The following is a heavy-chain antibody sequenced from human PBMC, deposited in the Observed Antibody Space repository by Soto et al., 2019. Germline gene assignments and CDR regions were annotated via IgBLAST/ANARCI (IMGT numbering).Heavy chain of an antibody. J-gene: IGHJ4*02. D-gene: IGHD6-13*01. V-gene: IGHV3-30-3*01. CDR2: ISYDGSNK. CDR1: GFTFSSYA. Sequence: GGSLRLSCAASGFTFSSYAMHWVRQAPGKGLEWVAVISYDGSNKYYADSVKGRFTISRDNSKNTLYLQMNSLRAEDTAVYYCARAPAPLYSSSWYYFDYWGQGTLVTVSS. CDR3: ARAPAPLYSSSWYYFDY.